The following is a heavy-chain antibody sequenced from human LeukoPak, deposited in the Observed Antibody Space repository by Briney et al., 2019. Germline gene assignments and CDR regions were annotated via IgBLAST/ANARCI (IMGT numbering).Heavy chain of an antibody. CDR1: GGSFSGYY. V-gene: IGHV4-34*01. D-gene: IGHD3-22*01. Sequence: PSETLSLTCAVYGGSFSGYYWSWIRQPPGKGLEWIGEINHSGSANYNPSLKSRVTISVDTSKNQFSLKLYSVTAADTAVYYCARQYDNSGYYYFDYWGQGTLITVSS. CDR2: INHSGSA. J-gene: IGHJ4*02. CDR3: ARQYDNSGYYYFDY.